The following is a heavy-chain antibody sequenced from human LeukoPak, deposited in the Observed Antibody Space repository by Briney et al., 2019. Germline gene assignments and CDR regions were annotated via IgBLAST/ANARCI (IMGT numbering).Heavy chain of an antibody. D-gene: IGHD2-15*01. J-gene: IGHJ4*02. V-gene: IGHV3-53*01. CDR3: AREGYCSGGSCYSGDSFDY. Sequence: PGGSLRLSCAASGFTVSSNYMSWVRQAPGKGLEWVSVIYSGGSSYYADSVKGRFTISRDNSKNILFLQVNSLRAEDTAVYYCAREGYCSGGSCYSGDSFDYWGQGTLATVSS. CDR2: IYSGGSS. CDR1: GFTVSSNY.